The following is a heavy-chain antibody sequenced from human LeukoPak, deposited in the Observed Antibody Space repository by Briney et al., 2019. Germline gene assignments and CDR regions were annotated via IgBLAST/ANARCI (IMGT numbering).Heavy chain of an antibody. CDR3: AREGGGTYLDAFDI. V-gene: IGHV3-48*03. D-gene: IGHD1-26*01. CDR1: GFTFSSFE. Sequence: GGSLRLSCAASGFTFSSFEMNWVRQAPGKGLEWVSYIDSSGRTMYYGDSVRGRFTISRDNAKNSLFLQINSLRAEDTAVYYCAREGGGTYLDAFDIWGQGTVATVSS. J-gene: IGHJ3*02. CDR2: IDSSGRTM.